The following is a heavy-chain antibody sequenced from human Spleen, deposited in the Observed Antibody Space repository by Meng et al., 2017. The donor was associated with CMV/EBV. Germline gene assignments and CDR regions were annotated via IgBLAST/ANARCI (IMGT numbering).Heavy chain of an antibody. D-gene: IGHD3-3*01. V-gene: IGHV3-7*02. CDR1: GFTFSTNW. J-gene: IGHJ2*01. CDR2: IKQDGSEK. CDR3: ARVSHYDFWSSPQFFDL. Sequence: GESLKISCAASGFTFSTNWMSWVRQAPGKGLEWAANIKQDGSEKHYVDSVKGRFTISRDNAKNSLYLQMNSLRAEDTAVYYCARVSHYDFWSSPQFFDLWGRGTLVTVSS.